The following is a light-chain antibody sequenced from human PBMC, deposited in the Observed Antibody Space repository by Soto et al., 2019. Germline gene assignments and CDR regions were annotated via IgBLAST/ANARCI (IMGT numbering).Light chain of an antibody. V-gene: IGKV3-15*01. CDR1: QDVGSK. J-gene: IGKJ1*01. Sequence: EIVMTQSPATLSVSPGERATLSCRASQDVGSKLAWYQQKPGQAPRLLIYGATTRATGIPARFSGSGSGTEFTLTISSLQSEDFAVYYCQQYNDWPRTFGQGTKVDI. CDR2: GAT. CDR3: QQYNDWPRT.